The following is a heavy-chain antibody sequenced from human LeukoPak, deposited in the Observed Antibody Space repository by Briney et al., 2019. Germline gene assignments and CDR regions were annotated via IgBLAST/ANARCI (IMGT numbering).Heavy chain of an antibody. CDR1: GYSISSGYY. CDR2: IYHSGST. Sequence: RPSETLSLTCAVSGYSISSGYYWGWIRQPPGKGLEWIGSIYHSGSTYYNPSLKSRVTISVDTSKNQFSLKLSSVTAADTAVYYCARGVYSSSWPFDYWGQGTLVTVSS. CDR3: ARGVYSSSWPFDY. V-gene: IGHV4-38-2*01. J-gene: IGHJ4*02. D-gene: IGHD6-13*01.